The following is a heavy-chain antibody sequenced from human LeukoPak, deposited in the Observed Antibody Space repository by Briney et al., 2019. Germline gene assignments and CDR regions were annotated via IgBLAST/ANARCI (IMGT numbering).Heavy chain of an antibody. V-gene: IGHV1-2*06. D-gene: IGHD3-22*01. CDR3: ARRVGYDSSGYYYVSTGSLVY. CDR1: GYTFTGYY. J-gene: IGHJ4*02. CDR2: INPNSGGT. Sequence: ASVKVSCKASGYTFTGYYMHWVRQAPGQGLEWMGQINPNSGGTNYAQKFQGRVTMTRDTSISTDYMELSRLRSDDMAVYYCARRVGYDSSGYYYVSTGSLVYWGQGTLVTVSS.